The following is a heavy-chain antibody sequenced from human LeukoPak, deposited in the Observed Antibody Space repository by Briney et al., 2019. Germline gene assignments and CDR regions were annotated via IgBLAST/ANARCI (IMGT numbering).Heavy chain of an antibody. CDR3: AKKSVSEIPPIH. CDR2: TWYDGSNK. Sequence: PGGSLRLSCAASGFTFSNYGMHWVRQAPGKGLEWVAVTWYDGSNKYYADSVKGRFTISRDNSKNTLYLQMNSLRAEDTAVYYCAKKSVSEIPPIHWGQGTLVTVSS. V-gene: IGHV3-33*06. CDR1: GFTFSNYG. J-gene: IGHJ4*02. D-gene: IGHD5/OR15-5a*01.